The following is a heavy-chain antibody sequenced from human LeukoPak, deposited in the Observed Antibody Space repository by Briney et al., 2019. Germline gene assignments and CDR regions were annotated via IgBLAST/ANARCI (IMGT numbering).Heavy chain of an antibody. CDR1: GFTFSSYA. CDR2: ISYDGSNK. CDR3: AKDKGRTFDPQPFDY. Sequence: SGRSLRLSCAASGFTFSSYAMHWVRQAPGKGLEWVAVISYDGSNKYYADSVKGRFTISRDNSKNTLYLQMNSLRAEDTAVYYCAKDKGRTFDPQPFDYWGQGTLVTVSS. J-gene: IGHJ4*02. V-gene: IGHV3-30-3*01. D-gene: IGHD2/OR15-2a*01.